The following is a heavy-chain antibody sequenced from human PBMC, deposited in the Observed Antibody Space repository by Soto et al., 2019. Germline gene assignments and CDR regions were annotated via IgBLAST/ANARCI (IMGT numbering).Heavy chain of an antibody. D-gene: IGHD6-19*01. CDR1: GFTFSSYA. Sequence: QVQLVESGGGVVQPGRSLRLSCAASGFTFSSYAMHWVRQAPGKGLEWVAVVSYDGSNKYYADSVKGRFTISRDNSKNTLYLQMNSLRAEDTAVYYCARAVAGAYYFDYWGQGTLVTVSS. V-gene: IGHV3-30-3*01. CDR3: ARAVAGAYYFDY. J-gene: IGHJ4*02. CDR2: VSYDGSNK.